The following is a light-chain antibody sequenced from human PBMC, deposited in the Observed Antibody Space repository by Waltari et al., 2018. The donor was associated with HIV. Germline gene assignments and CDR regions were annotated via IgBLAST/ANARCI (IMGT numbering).Light chain of an antibody. CDR3: SSYTSSSTVV. CDR2: DVS. V-gene: IGLV2-14*03. Sequence: QSALPQPASASGSPGQSITLSCTGASSDVGRYNYVSGYQHHPGKAPKLIFYDVSNPPSGVSNRFSGSKSGTTASLTISGRQAEDEADYYCSSYTSSSTVVFGGGTKLTVL. J-gene: IGLJ2*01. CDR1: SSDVGRYNY.